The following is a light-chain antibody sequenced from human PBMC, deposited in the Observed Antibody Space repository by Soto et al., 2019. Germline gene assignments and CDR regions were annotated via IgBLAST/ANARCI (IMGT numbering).Light chain of an antibody. CDR3: SSYTSSSTRV. CDR1: SSDVGGYNY. CDR2: EVS. V-gene: IGLV2-14*01. Sequence: QSVLTLPASVSGSPGQSITISCTGTSSDVGGYNYVSWYQQHPGKAPKLMIYEVSNRPSGVSNRFSGSKSGNTASLTISGLQAEDEADYYCSSYTSSSTRVFGIGTTVTVL. J-gene: IGLJ1*01.